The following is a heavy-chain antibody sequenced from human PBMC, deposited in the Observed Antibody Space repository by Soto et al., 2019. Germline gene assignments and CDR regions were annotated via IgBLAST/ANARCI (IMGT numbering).Heavy chain of an antibody. D-gene: IGHD4-17*01. Sequence: PSETLSLTCTVSGGSISSGDYYWSWIRQPPGKGLEWIGYIYYSGSTYYNPSLKSRVTISVDTSKNQFSLKLSSVTAADTAVYYCARATTPDNGDKRIYYFDYWGQGTLVTVSS. CDR2: IYYSGST. CDR1: GGSISSGDYY. J-gene: IGHJ4*02. CDR3: ARATTPDNGDKRIYYFDY. V-gene: IGHV4-30-4*02.